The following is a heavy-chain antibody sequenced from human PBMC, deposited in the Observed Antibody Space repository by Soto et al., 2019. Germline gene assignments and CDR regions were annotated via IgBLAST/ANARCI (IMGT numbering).Heavy chain of an antibody. V-gene: IGHV4-30-2*05. D-gene: IGHD4-17*01. CDR3: ARGFTVTTRWFDP. Sequence: QLQLQESGSGLVKPSQTLSLTCAVSGGSISSGGYSWSWIRQPPGKGLEWIGYIYHSGSTYYNPSLKSRVTISVDTSKNQFSLKLSSVTAADTAVYYCARGFTVTTRWFDPWGQGTLVTVSS. CDR1: GGSISSGGYS. CDR2: IYHSGST. J-gene: IGHJ5*02.